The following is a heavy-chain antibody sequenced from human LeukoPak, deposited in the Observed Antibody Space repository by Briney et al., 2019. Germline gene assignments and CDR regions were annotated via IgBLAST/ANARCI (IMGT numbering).Heavy chain of an antibody. Sequence: ASVKVSCKASGGTFSSYAISWVRQAPGRGLGWMGRIIPILGIANYAQKSQGRVTITADKSTSTAYMELSSLRSEDTAVYYCARDGGSSSAGWFDPWGQGTLVTVSS. J-gene: IGHJ5*02. V-gene: IGHV1-69*04. CDR2: IIPILGIA. D-gene: IGHD6-6*01. CDR3: ARDGGSSSAGWFDP. CDR1: GGTFSSYA.